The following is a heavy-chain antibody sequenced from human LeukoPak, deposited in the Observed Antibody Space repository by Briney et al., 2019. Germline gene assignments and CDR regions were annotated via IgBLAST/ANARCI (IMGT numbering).Heavy chain of an antibody. D-gene: IGHD3-22*01. Sequence: SETLSLTCTVSGCSISSYYWSWIRQPPGKGLEWIGYIYYSGSTNYNPPLKSRVTISLDTSKNQFSLMLRSVTAADSPVYYCARGWCYCDSSVYYLNWFDPWGQGTLVSVSS. CDR3: ARGWCYCDSSVYYLNWFDP. J-gene: IGHJ5*02. V-gene: IGHV4-59*12. CDR1: GCSISSYY. CDR2: IYYSGST.